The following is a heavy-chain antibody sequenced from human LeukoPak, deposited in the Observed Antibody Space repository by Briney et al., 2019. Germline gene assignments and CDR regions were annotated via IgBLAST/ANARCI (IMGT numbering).Heavy chain of an antibody. CDR3: AKDHRDYVWGSYRPLDY. CDR1: GFAVSSNY. D-gene: IGHD3-16*02. CDR2: ISGSGGST. Sequence: PGGSLRLSCAASGFAVSSNYISWVRQAPGKGLEWVSAISGSGGSTYYADSVKGRFTISRDNSKNTLYLQMNSLRAEDTAVYYCAKDHRDYVWGSYRPLDYWGQGTLVTVSS. V-gene: IGHV3-23*01. J-gene: IGHJ4*02.